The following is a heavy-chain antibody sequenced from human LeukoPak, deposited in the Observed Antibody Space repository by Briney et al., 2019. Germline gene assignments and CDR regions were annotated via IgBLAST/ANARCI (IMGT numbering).Heavy chain of an antibody. CDR2: INHSGST. CDR3: ARGQYYDFWSGLHWFDP. Sequence: SETLPLTCAVYGGSFSGYYWSWIRQPPGKGLEWIGEINHSGSTNYNPSLKSRVTISVDTSKNQFSLKLSSVTAADTAVYYCARGQYYDFWSGLHWFDPWGQGTLVTVSS. D-gene: IGHD3-3*01. J-gene: IGHJ5*02. V-gene: IGHV4-34*01. CDR1: GGSFSGYY.